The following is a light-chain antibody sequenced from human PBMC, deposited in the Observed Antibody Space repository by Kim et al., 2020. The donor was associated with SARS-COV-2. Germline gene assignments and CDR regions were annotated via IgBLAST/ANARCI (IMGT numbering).Light chain of an antibody. J-gene: IGLJ3*02. Sequence: GQRVTISCTGSSSNIGAGYDVHWYQQLPGTVPKLLIYTNNIRPSGVPDRFSGSKSDTSASLAITGLQAEDEADYYCQSYDDSLSGVFGGGTKLTVL. CDR2: TNN. CDR3: QSYDDSLSGV. CDR1: SSNIGAGYD. V-gene: IGLV1-40*01.